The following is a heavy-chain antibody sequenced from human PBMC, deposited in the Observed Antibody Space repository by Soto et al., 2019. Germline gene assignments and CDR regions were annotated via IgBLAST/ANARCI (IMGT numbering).Heavy chain of an antibody. CDR3: AKDFKVSGGHYGSLNYYYGMDV. CDR1: GFTFSDFG. CDR2: ISYDGILK. Sequence: QPGGSLRLSGAASGFTFSDFGVHWVRQAPGKGLEWVAIISYDGILKYYADSVKGRFTISRDTSKGAVYLQMNSLTPEDTAVYYCAKDFKVSGGHYGSLNYYYGMDVWCQGTTVTVSS. V-gene: IGHV3-30*18. D-gene: IGHD3-10*01. J-gene: IGHJ6*02.